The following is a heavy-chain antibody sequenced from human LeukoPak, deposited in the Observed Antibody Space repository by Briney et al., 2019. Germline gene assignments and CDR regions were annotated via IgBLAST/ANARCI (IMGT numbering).Heavy chain of an antibody. CDR1: GLTFNIYA. V-gene: IGHV3-23*01. D-gene: IGHD3-10*01. CDR2: ISGSGGNT. J-gene: IGHJ4*02. Sequence: GGSLRLSCAASGLTFNIYAMNWVRQAPGKGLEWVSGISGSGGNTYYAESVKGRFTITRDNSKNTLFLEMNSLRVEDTAIYYCTIPPRGRLGFWGQGTLVTVSS. CDR3: TIPPRGRLGF.